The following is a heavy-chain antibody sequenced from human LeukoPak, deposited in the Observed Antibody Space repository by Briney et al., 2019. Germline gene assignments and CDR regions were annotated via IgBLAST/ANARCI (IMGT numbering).Heavy chain of an antibody. CDR2: INSDGSST. V-gene: IGHV3-74*01. D-gene: IGHD2-2*01. J-gene: IGHJ5*02. Sequence: GGSLRLSCAASGFTFSSHWMHWVRQAPGKGLVWVSRINSDGSSTSYADSVKGRFTISRDNAKNTLYLQMNSLRAEDTAVYYCARGGDDIVVVPAASWFDPWGQGTLVTVSS. CDR1: GFTFSSHW. CDR3: ARGGDDIVVVPAASWFDP.